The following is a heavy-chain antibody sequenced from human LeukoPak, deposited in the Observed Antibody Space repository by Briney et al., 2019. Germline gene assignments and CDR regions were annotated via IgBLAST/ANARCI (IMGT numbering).Heavy chain of an antibody. Sequence: GGSLRLSCAASGFTFSSYTMNWVRQAPGKGLEWVSSITSSSSYIYYADSVKGRFTISRDNAKNSLYLHMNSLRAEDTAVNYCARHVVAVGFDYWGQGTLVTVSS. J-gene: IGHJ4*02. CDR2: ITSSSSYI. D-gene: IGHD3-22*01. V-gene: IGHV3-21*01. CDR1: GFTFSSYT. CDR3: ARHVVAVGFDY.